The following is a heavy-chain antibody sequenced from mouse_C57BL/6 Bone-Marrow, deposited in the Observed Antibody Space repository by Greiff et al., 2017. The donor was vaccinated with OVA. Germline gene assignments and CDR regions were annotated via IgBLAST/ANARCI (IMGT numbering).Heavy chain of an antibody. V-gene: IGHV1-64*01. CDR2: IHPHSGST. CDR1: GYTFTSYW. J-gene: IGHJ2*01. Sequence: QVQLQQPGAELVKPGASVKLSCKASGYTFTSYWMHWVKQRPGQGLEWIGMIHPHSGSTNDNEKFKSKATLTVDKSSSTAYMQRSSLTSEDSAVYDCARGEAYYFDYWGKGTTLTVSS. CDR3: ARGEAYYFDY.